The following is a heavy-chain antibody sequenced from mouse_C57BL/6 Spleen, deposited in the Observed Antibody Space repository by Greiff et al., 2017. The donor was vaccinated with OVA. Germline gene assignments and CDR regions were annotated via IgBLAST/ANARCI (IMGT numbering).Heavy chain of an antibody. CDR1: GFTFSSYA. CDR2: ISDGGSYT. CDR3: ARASGVFDY. V-gene: IGHV5-4*01. Sequence: DVQLVESGGGLVKPGGSLKLSCAASGFTFSSYAMSWVRQTPEKRLEWVATISDGGSYTYYPDNVKGRFTISRDNAKNNLYLQMSHLKSEDTAMYYCARASGVFDYWGQGTTLTVSS. D-gene: IGHD6-1*01. J-gene: IGHJ2*01.